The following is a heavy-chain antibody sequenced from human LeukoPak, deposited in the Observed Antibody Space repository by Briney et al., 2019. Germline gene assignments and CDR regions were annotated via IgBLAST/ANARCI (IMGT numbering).Heavy chain of an antibody. V-gene: IGHV1-46*01. D-gene: IGHD5-12*01. J-gene: IGHJ4*02. CDR1: GYTFTSYY. CDR3: ARAGYSGYDSIPFDY. Sequence: ASVKVSCKASGYTFTSYYMHWVRQAPGQGLEWMGIINPSGASTSYAQKFQGRVTMTTDTSTSTAYMELRSLRSDDTAVYYCARAGYSGYDSIPFDYWGQGTLVTVSS. CDR2: INPSGAST.